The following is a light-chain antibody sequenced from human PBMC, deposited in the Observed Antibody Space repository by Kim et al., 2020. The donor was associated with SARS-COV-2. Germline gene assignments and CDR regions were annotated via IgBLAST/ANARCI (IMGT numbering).Light chain of an antibody. CDR1: QGISSW. CDR3: QQANSFPWT. J-gene: IGKJ1*01. Sequence: DIQMTQSPSSVSASVGDRVTITCRASQGISSWLAWNQQKPGKAPKLLIYAASRLQSGVPSRFSGSGSGTEFPLTNSSLQPEDFATYYCQQANSFPWTFGQGTKVDIK. V-gene: IGKV1-12*01. CDR2: AAS.